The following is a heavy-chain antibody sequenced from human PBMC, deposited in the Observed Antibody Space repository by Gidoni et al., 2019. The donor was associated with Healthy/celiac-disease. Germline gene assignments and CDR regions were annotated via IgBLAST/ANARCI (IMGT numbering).Heavy chain of an antibody. CDR3: AKDKNRLWFGEHYYYGMDV. V-gene: IGHV3-30*18. CDR2: ISYDGSNK. D-gene: IGHD3-10*01. J-gene: IGHJ6*02. CDR1: GFTFSSYG. Sequence: GESGGGVVQPGRSLRLSCAASGFTFSSYGMHWVRQAPGKGLEWVAVISYDGSNKYYADSVKGRFTISRDNSKNTLYLQMNSLRAEDTAVYYCAKDKNRLWFGEHYYYGMDVWGQGTTVTVSS.